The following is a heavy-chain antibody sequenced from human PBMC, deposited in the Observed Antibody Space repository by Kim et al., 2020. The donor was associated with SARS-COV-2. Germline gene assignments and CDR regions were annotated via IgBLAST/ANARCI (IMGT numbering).Heavy chain of an antibody. V-gene: IGHV1-3*01. CDR1: GYTFTSYC. CDR3: ARDGRSVDYYFDY. Sequence: ASVKVSCKASGYTFTSYCLHWVRQAPGQSLEWMGWIDVANTNTHDSENFQGRVTISRDTSATTVYIELSSLRSEDTAVYYCARDGRSVDYYFDYWGQGTLVTVSS. J-gene: IGHJ4*02. CDR2: IDVANTNT.